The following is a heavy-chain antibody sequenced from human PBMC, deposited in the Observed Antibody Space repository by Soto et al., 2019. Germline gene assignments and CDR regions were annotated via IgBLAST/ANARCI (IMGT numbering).Heavy chain of an antibody. CDR3: ARGGDPDY. J-gene: IGHJ4*02. Sequence: EVQLVESGGGLVQPGGSLRLSCVASGFTFNYYWMHWVRQAPGKGLVWVSRIQSDGSSPDYVDSVKGRFTISRDNAKNTLCLQMNNLRAEDTAVYYCARGGDPDYWGQGTLVTVSS. D-gene: IGHD2-21*02. CDR1: GFTFNYYW. CDR2: IQSDGSSP. V-gene: IGHV3-74*01.